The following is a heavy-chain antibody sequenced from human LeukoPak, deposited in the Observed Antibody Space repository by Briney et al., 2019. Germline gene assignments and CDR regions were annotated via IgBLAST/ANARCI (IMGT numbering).Heavy chain of an antibody. CDR3: ARATNMVRGDYYFDY. D-gene: IGHD3-10*01. Sequence: PGGSLRLSCAASGITVSSNYMSWVRQAPGKGLEWVSVIYSGGSTYYADSVKGRFTISRDNSKNTLYLQMNSLRAEDTAVYYCARATNMVRGDYYFDYWGQGTLVTVSS. V-gene: IGHV3-53*01. CDR2: IYSGGST. J-gene: IGHJ4*02. CDR1: GITVSSNY.